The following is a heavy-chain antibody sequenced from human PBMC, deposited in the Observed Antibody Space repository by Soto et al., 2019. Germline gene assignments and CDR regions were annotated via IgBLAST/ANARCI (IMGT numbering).Heavy chain of an antibody. CDR1: GYTFTGNA. CDR2: INAGNGNT. V-gene: IGHV1-3*05. Sequence: QVQLVQSGAEDKKPGASVKVSCKASGYTFTGNAVHWMRQAPGQRLEWMGWINAGNGNTKYSQKFQGRVTITRDTSASTAYMELSSLRSEDTAVYYCARAVAVPADFDYWGQGTLVTVSS. J-gene: IGHJ4*02. CDR3: ARAVAVPADFDY. D-gene: IGHD6-19*01.